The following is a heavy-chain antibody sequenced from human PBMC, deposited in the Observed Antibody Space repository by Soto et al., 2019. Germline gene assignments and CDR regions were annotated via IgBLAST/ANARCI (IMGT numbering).Heavy chain of an antibody. D-gene: IGHD4-17*01. CDR3: ARARFARDGDYGPDDAFDI. J-gene: IGHJ3*02. CDR1: GGSISSGGYY. CDR2: IYYSGST. V-gene: IGHV4-31*03. Sequence: QVQLQESGPGLVKPSQTLSLTCTVSGGSISSGGYYWSWIRQHPGKGLEWIGYIYYSGSTYYNPSLKSRVTISVDTSKNQFSLKLSSVTAADTAVYYCARARFARDGDYGPDDAFDIWGQGTMVTVSS.